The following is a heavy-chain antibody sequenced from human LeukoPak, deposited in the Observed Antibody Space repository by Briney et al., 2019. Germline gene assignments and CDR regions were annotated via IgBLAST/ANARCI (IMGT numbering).Heavy chain of an antibody. Sequence: GGPLRLSCAVSEFTFSIFAMMWPAQAPGKAREWVLAISGGGGAPHYAAPVKGRFTIYKANLQNTLYLQMSSRRAEDTAVYYCAKVGLGRYCSSTSCYGCWGQGTLVTVSS. CDR3: AKVGLGRYCSSTSCYGC. CDR2: ISGGGGAP. J-gene: IGHJ4*02. D-gene: IGHD2-2*01. CDR1: EFTFSIFA. V-gene: IGHV3-23*01.